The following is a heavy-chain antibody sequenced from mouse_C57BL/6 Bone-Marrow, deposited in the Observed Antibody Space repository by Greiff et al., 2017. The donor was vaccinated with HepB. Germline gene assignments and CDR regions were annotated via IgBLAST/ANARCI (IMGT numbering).Heavy chain of an antibody. V-gene: IGHV2-2*01. CDR1: GFSLTSYG. CDR3: ARDGYYGDYYYAMDY. Sequence: VKLVESGPGLVQPSQSLSITCTVSGFSLTSYGVHWVRQSPGKGLEWLGVIWSGGSTDYNAAFIYRLSISKDNSKSQVFCKMNSLQADDTAIYYCARDGYYGDYYYAMDYGGQGTSVTVSS. CDR2: IWSGGST. J-gene: IGHJ4*01. D-gene: IGHD2-3*01.